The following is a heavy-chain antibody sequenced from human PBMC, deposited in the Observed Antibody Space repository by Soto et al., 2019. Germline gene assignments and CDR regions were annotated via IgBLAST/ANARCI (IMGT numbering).Heavy chain of an antibody. Sequence: QVQLQESGPGLVKPSETLSLTCTVSGVPISNFYWSWIRQPPGKGLEWIGYIYYNGNTNYNPSFKSRVTMSLDTSKNQLSLELTSVTAADTAVYYCARDLNLAVAGSLLNWFDPWGQGTLVTVSS. J-gene: IGHJ5*02. CDR2: IYYNGNT. D-gene: IGHD6-19*01. V-gene: IGHV4-59*01. CDR1: GVPISNFY. CDR3: ARDLNLAVAGSLLNWFDP.